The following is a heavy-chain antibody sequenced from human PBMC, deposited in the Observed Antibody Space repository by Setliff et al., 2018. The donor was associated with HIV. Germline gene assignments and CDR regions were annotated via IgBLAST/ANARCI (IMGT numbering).Heavy chain of an antibody. D-gene: IGHD1-26*01. Sequence: GGSLRLSCAASGFTFSSYAMHWCRQAPGKGPEWVSSISKNSFSIYYTDSVKGRFTVSRDNSRDTLYPQMNSLRAEDTAVYYCATGRLRATSPFDNWGQGTLVTVSS. CDR3: ATGRLRATSPFDN. J-gene: IGHJ4*02. CDR1: GFTFSSYA. V-gene: IGHV3-23*01. CDR2: ISKNSFSI.